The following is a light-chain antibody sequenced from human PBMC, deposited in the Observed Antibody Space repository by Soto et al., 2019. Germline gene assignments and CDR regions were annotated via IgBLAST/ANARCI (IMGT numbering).Light chain of an antibody. V-gene: IGKV3-15*01. CDR2: GAS. CDR1: QSVSSN. CDR3: QQLNSYLGT. J-gene: IGKJ3*01. Sequence: MKQSPATLSVSTGERATLSCRASQSVSSNLAWYQQKPGQAPRLLIYGASTRATGIPARFSGSGSGTEFTLTISILQSEDFAVYCCQQLNSYLGTFGPGTNVAIK.